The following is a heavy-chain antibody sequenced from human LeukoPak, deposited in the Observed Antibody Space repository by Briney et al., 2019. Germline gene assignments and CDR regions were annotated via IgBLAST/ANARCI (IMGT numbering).Heavy chain of an antibody. CDR2: IKHSGST. CDR3: ARPQTPDDASDI. CDR1: GGSLKGYY. D-gene: IGHD2-2*01. Sequence: SETLSLTCDVSGGSLKGYYWSWIRQPPGKGLEWIGEIKHSGSTNSNPSLKSRVTISVDTSRNQFSLKLTSMTAADTAVYYCARPQTPDDASDIWGQGTLVTVAS. V-gene: IGHV4-34*01. J-gene: IGHJ3*02.